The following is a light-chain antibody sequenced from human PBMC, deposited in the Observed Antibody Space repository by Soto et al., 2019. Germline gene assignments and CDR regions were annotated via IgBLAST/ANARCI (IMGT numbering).Light chain of an antibody. J-gene: IGLJ1*01. CDR3: SSYTDSSTLV. Sequence: QSVLTQPASVSGSPGQSITISCTGTSSDVGGYNYVSWYQQHPGKAPKLMISEVTNRPSGVSNRFSGSKSGNAASLTISGLQAEDAADYYCSSYTDSSTLVFGTGTKVTVL. V-gene: IGLV2-14*01. CDR2: EVT. CDR1: SSDVGGYNY.